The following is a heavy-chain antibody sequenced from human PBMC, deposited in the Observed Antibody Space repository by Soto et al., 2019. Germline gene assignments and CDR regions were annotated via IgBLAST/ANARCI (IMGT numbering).Heavy chain of an antibody. Sequence: VQLVESGGGVVQPGRSLRLSCAASGFTFSSYAMHWVRQAPGKGLEWVAVISYDGSNKYYADSVKGRFTISRDNSKNTLYLQMNSLRAEDTAVYYCARDRSVGARTLDIWGQGTMVTVSS. D-gene: IGHD1-26*01. CDR1: GFTFSSYA. CDR2: ISYDGSNK. J-gene: IGHJ3*02. CDR3: ARDRSVGARTLDI. V-gene: IGHV3-30-3*01.